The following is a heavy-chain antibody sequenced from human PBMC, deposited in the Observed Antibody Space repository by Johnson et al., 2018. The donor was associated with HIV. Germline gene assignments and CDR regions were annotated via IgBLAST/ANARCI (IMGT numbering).Heavy chain of an antibody. CDR1: GFTVSSNY. V-gene: IGHV3-66*01. D-gene: IGHD1/OR15-1a*01. CDR2: IYSGGTT. CDR3: ARGSVAGTYLHDAFEI. J-gene: IGHJ3*02. Sequence: VQLVESGGGVVQPGGSLRLSCAASGFTVSSNYMSWVRQAPGEGLEWVSIIYSGGTTYYAESVKGRFVISRDNSKNTLELQMNSLRAEDTAVYYCARGSVAGTYLHDAFEIWGLGTMVTVSS.